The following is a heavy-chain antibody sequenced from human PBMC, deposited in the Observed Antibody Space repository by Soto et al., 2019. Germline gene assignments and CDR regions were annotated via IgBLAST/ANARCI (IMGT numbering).Heavy chain of an antibody. Sequence: GGSLRLSCAASGFTFSSYSMNWVRQAPGKGLEWVSSISSSSSYIYYADSVKGRFTISRDNAKNSLYLQMNSLRAEDTAVYYCAREDARERYSSAYYYYYYYMDVWGKGTTVTVSS. CDR3: AREDARERYSSAYYYYYYYMDV. CDR1: GFTFSSYS. D-gene: IGHD5-18*01. J-gene: IGHJ6*03. V-gene: IGHV3-21*01. CDR2: ISSSSSYI.